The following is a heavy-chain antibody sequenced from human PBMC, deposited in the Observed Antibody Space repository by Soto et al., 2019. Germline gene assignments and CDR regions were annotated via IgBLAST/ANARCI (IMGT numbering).Heavy chain of an antibody. Sequence: PGGSLRLSCAVSGFTFRSYWMHWVRQAPGKGLVWVSRINSDGSSTNYADSVKGRFTVSRDNAKSTLYLQMNSLRAEDTAVYYRAREGVGYSYGNFDYWGQGTLVTVSS. V-gene: IGHV3-74*01. J-gene: IGHJ4*02. CDR1: GFTFRSYW. CDR3: AREGVGYSYGNFDY. D-gene: IGHD5-18*01. CDR2: INSDGSST.